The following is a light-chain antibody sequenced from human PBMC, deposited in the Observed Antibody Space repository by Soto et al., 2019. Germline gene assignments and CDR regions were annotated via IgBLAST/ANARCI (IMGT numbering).Light chain of an antibody. CDR2: IAS. CDR1: QSISNY. J-gene: IGKJ2*01. V-gene: IGKV1-39*01. Sequence: DIQMTQSPSPLSASVGDRVPITSRASQSISNYLNWYQQKPGQAPNLLIYIASNLHSGVPSRFSGSGSGTDFTLTISSLQPEDFATYYCQQSHSTPYTFGQGTKLEIK. CDR3: QQSHSTPYT.